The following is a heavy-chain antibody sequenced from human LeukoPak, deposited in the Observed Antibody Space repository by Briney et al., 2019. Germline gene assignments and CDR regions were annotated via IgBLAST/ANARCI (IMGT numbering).Heavy chain of an antibody. CDR2: IKSKTDGGTT. D-gene: IGHD2-15*01. J-gene: IGHJ4*02. V-gene: IGHV3-15*01. CDR1: GFTFSNAW. CDR3: TTSDCSGGSCYSNY. Sequence: PGGSLRLSCAASGFTFSNAWMSWVRQAPGKGLEWVGRIKSKTDGGTTDYAAPVKGRFTISRDDSKNTLYLQMNSLKTEDTAVYYCTTSDCSGGSCYSNYWGQGTLVTVSS.